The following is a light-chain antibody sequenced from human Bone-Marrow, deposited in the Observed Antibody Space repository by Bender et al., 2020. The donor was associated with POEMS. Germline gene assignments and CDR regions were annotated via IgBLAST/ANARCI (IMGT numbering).Light chain of an antibody. CDR3: QSYDSSLSGYV. CDR2: DNN. V-gene: IGLV1-40*01. Sequence: QSVLTQPPSVSGAPGQRVTISCTGSRSNIGAPYDVHWYRQLPGTAPKLLIYDNNSRPSGVPDRFSGSKSGTSASLAITGLQAEDEADYYCQSYDSSLSGYVFGTGTKVTV. CDR1: RSNIGAPYD. J-gene: IGLJ1*01.